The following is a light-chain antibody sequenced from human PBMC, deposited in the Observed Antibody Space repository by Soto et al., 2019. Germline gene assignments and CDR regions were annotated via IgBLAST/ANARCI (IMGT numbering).Light chain of an antibody. CDR1: RSDVGFYNY. J-gene: IGLJ2*01. V-gene: IGLV2-14*01. CDR3: ISYTTSSTLV. Sequence: QSALTQPASVSGSPGQSITISCTGTRSDVGFYNYVSWYQQHPGKAPKLMIFEVSNRPSGVSNRFSGSKSGNTASLTISGLQAEDEAYYYCISYTTSSTLVFGGGTKLTVL. CDR2: EVS.